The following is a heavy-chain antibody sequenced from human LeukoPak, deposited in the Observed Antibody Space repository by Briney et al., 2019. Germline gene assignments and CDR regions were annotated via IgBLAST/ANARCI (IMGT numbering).Heavy chain of an antibody. CDR2: ISGNNGNT. CDR3: AKVGGASYSKDVFDI. J-gene: IGHJ3*02. D-gene: IGHD3-16*01. V-gene: IGHV1-18*01. CDR1: GYSLSNYG. Sequence: ASVKVSCKASGYSLSNYGLSWVRQPPGQGLEWMGWISGNNGNTNYLQKFQGRVTMTTDTSTNTAYMELRSLRSDDTAVYYCAKVGGASYSKDVFDIWGQGTTVTVSS.